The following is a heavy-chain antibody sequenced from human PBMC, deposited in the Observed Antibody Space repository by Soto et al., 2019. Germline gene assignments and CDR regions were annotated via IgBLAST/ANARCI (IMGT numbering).Heavy chain of an antibody. CDR2: INSDGSST. CDR3: ARGNSYGYSYYYYGMDV. D-gene: IGHD5-18*01. J-gene: IGHJ6*02. V-gene: IGHV3-74*01. CDR1: GFTFSSYW. Sequence: GGSLRLSCAASGFTFSSYWMHWVRQAPGKGLVWVSRINSDGSSTSYADSVKGRFTISRDNAKNTLYLQMNSLRAEDTAVYYCARGNSYGYSYYYYGMDVWGQGTTVTVS.